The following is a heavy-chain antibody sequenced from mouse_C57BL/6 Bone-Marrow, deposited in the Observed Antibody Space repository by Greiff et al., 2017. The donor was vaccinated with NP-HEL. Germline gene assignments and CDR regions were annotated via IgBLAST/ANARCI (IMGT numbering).Heavy chain of an antibody. J-gene: IGHJ2*01. CDR2: IDPANGNT. CDR3: APIYYYGSSPHYFDY. D-gene: IGHD1-1*01. Sequence: VQLQQSVAELVRPGASVKLSCTASGFNIKNTYMHWVKQRPEQGLEWIGRIDPANGNTKYAPKFQGKATITADPSSNTAYLQLSSLTSEDTAIYYCAPIYYYGSSPHYFDYWGQGTTLTVSS. CDR1: GFNIKNTY. V-gene: IGHV14-3*01.